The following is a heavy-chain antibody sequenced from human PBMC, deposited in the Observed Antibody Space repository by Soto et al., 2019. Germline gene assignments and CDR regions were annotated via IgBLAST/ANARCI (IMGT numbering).Heavy chain of an antibody. Sequence: PGGSLRLSCAASGFTFNTYGMHWVRQAPGKGLEWVALIWYDGSDKYYTDPVKGRFTISRDNTKNSLYLQMNSLRAEDTAVYYCARESNAHFDYWGQGTMVTVSS. J-gene: IGHJ4*02. CDR2: IWYDGSDK. V-gene: IGHV3-33*01. D-gene: IGHD7-27*01. CDR3: ARESNAHFDY. CDR1: GFTFNTYG.